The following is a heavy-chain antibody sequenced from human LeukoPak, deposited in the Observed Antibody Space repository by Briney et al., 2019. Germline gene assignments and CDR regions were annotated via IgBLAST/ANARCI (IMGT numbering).Heavy chain of an antibody. Sequence: GGSLRLSCAASGFTFSSYAMRWVRHAPGKGLEWVAVISYDGSNKYYADSVKGRFTISRDNSKNTLYLQMTSLRAEDTAVYYCARSGRGGDLDYWGQGTLVTVSS. D-gene: IGHD3-10*01. V-gene: IGHV3-30*04. J-gene: IGHJ4*02. CDR3: ARSGRGGDLDY. CDR2: ISYDGSNK. CDR1: GFTFSSYA.